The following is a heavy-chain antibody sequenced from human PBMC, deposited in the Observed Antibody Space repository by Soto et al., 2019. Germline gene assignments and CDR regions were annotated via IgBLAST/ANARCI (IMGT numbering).Heavy chain of an antibody. CDR3: AAGGGLPRYY. CDR2: IYHSGST. V-gene: IGHV4-30-2*01. J-gene: IGHJ4*02. Sequence: QLQLQESGSGLVKPSQTLSLTCAVSGGSISSGGYSWSWIRQPPGKGLEWIGYIYHSGSTYYNPSLKSRVTISGDRSKDQFSLELSSVTAADTAVYYCAAGGGLPRYYWGQGTLVTVSS. CDR1: GGSISSGGYS. D-gene: IGHD5-12*01.